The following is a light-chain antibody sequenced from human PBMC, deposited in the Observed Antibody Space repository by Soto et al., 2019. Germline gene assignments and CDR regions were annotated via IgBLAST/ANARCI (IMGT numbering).Light chain of an antibody. CDR1: SSDVGGYNY. Sequence: QSALTQPASVSGSPGQSITISCTGTSSDVGGYNYVSWYQQHPGKAPKLMIYEVSNRPSGVSNRFSGSKSGNTASLTISGVQAEDEADYCCSSYTSSSTRVVGGGTEPAVL. V-gene: IGLV2-14*01. CDR3: SSYTSSSTRV. CDR2: EVS. J-gene: IGLJ3*02.